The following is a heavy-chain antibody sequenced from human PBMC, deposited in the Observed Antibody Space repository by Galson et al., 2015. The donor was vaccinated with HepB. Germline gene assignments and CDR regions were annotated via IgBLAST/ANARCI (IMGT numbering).Heavy chain of an antibody. CDR2: ISTTGTNI. CDR3: ARVVLSGSYWYFDF. CDR1: GFTFSSFT. V-gene: IGHV3-48*01. D-gene: IGHD1-26*01. Sequence: SLRLSCAASGFTFSSFTMNWVRQAPGKRLEWVSYISTTGTNIFYVDSVKGRFAVSRANAQNSLYLQMNSLRAEDTAIYYCARVVLSGSYWYFDFWGQGTLVTVSS. J-gene: IGHJ4*02.